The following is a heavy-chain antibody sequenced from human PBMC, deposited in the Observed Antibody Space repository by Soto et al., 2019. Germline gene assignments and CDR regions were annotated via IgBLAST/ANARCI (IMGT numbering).Heavy chain of an antibody. CDR1: GGSFSGYY. J-gene: IGHJ4*02. CDR3: ARNYPLRPIDY. Sequence: PSETLSLTCAVYGGSFSGYYWSWIRQPPGKGLEWLGEIDHSGSPSYNPSLKSRVSISVDTSKNQFSLKLSSMTAADTAVYYCARNYPLRPIDYWGQGNLVTVSS. CDR2: IDHSGSP. D-gene: IGHD1-7*01. V-gene: IGHV4-34*01.